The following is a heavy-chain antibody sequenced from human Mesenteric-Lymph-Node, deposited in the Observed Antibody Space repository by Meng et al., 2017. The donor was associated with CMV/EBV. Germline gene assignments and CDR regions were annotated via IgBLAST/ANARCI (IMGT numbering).Heavy chain of an antibody. J-gene: IGHJ5*02. Sequence: SGFTFREAWMSWVRQAPGKGLEWVGRIKSKVDGGTTDYAAPVKGRFTISRDNSKNTLYLQMNSLRAEDTAVYYCAKPRYYDILTGYSWGQGTLVTVSS. CDR3: AKPRYYDILTGYS. CDR2: IKSKVDGGTT. D-gene: IGHD3-9*01. CDR1: GFTFREAW. V-gene: IGHV3-15*01.